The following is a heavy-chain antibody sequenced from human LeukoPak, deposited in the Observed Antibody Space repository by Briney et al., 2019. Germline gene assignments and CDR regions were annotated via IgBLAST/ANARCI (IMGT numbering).Heavy chain of an antibody. D-gene: IGHD2-2*02. CDR1: GFTFSNYW. J-gene: IGHJ4*02. CDR2: IKEDGSDK. Sequence: PGGSLRLSCAASGFTFSNYWMNWVRQAPGKGLEWVANIKEDGSDKYYVDSVKGRFTISRDNSKNTLYLQMNSLRAEDTAVYYCARGILGYCSSTSCYKELDYWGQGTLVTVSS. V-gene: IGHV3-7*01. CDR3: ARGILGYCSSTSCYKELDY.